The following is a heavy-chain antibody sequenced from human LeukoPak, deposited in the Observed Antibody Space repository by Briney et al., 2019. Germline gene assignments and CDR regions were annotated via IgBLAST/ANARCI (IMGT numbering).Heavy chain of an antibody. V-gene: IGHV3-30*18. CDR2: ISYDGSNK. J-gene: IGHJ4*02. CDR3: AKGGKWDVTPFDY. D-gene: IGHD1-26*01. Sequence: GGSLRLSCAASGFTFSSYGMHWVRQAPGKGLEWVAVISYDGSNKYYADSVKGRFTISRDDSKNTLYLQMNSLRAEDTAVYYCAKGGKWDVTPFDYWGQGTLVTVSS. CDR1: GFTFSSYG.